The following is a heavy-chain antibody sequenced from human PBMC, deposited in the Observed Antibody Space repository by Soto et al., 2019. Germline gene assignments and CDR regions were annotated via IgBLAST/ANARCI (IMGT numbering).Heavy chain of an antibody. J-gene: IGHJ6*02. V-gene: IGHV1-69*02. D-gene: IGHD3-22*01. CDR3: ARYNYDDGSGYQMDV. CDR1: GGTFSSYT. Sequence: QVQLVQSGAEVKKPGSSVKVSCKASGGTFSSYTISWVRQAPGQGLEWMGRIIPILGIANYAQKFQGRVTVTTDKSTGTDYMERSSQRSEATAVYYCARYNYDDGSGYQMDVWGQGTTVAVSS. CDR2: IIPILGIA.